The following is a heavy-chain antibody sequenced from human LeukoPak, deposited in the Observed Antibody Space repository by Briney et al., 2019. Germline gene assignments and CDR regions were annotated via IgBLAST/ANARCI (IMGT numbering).Heavy chain of an antibody. CDR1: GYSISSGYY. CDR2: IYHSGST. J-gene: IGHJ5*02. Sequence: PSETLSLTCTVSGYSISSGYYWGWIRQPPGKGLEWIGSIYHSGSTYYNPSLKSRVTISVDTSKNQFSLKLSSVTAADTAVYYCARMDILPGFYEGGSGFDPWGQGTLVTVSS. CDR3: ARMDILPGFYEGGSGFDP. V-gene: IGHV4-38-2*02. D-gene: IGHD3-9*01.